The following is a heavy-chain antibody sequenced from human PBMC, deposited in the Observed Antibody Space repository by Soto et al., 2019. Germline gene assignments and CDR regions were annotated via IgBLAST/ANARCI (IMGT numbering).Heavy chain of an antibody. D-gene: IGHD3-22*01. CDR1: GGSISTYY. V-gene: IGHV4-59*01. J-gene: IGHJ4*02. CDR2: VYYSGST. CDR3: ARATYYYDRSGYLYYFDY. Sequence: SETLSLTCTVSGGSISTYYWSWIRQPPGKGLEWIGYVYYSGSTNYSPSLKSRVTTSVDTSKNQFSLKLTSVTAADTAVYYCARATYYYDRSGYLYYFDYRGQRIPVTVSS.